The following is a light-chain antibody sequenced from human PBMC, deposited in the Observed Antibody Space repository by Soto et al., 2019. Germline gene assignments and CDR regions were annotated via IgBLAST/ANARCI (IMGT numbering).Light chain of an antibody. V-gene: IGLV2-14*01. J-gene: IGLJ3*02. CDR3: SSYTTSTTWV. Sequence: ALTQPASVSGSPGQSITISCTGTNSDVGGYNYVSWYQHHPGKAPKLMIYEVSNRPSGVSNRFSGSKSGNTASLTISGLQAEDEADYYCSSYTTSTTWVFGGGTKVTVL. CDR2: EVS. CDR1: NSDVGGYNY.